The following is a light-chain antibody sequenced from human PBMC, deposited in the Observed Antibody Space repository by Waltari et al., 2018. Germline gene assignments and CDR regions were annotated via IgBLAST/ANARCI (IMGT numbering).Light chain of an antibody. CDR2: SND. Sequence: QSVLTQPPSVSATPAQRVIISCSGGSPNIGRNVVNWDQQLPGAAPNLLIYSNDERPSGVPDRFSGSKSGTSASLAISGLQSDDEGDYYCATWDFSLGAPLFGGGTKVTVL. J-gene: IGLJ2*01. CDR1: SPNIGRNV. CDR3: ATWDFSLGAPL. V-gene: IGLV1-44*01.